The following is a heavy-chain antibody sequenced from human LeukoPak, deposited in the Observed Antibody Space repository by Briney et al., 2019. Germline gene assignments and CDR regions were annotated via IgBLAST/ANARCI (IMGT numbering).Heavy chain of an antibody. CDR3: ARVTIWYYDILTGYSTEYYFDY. D-gene: IGHD3-9*01. CDR1: GYTFTSYG. J-gene: IGHJ4*02. CDR2: ISAYNGNT. Sequence: ASVKVSCKASGYTFTSYGISWVRQAPGQGLEWMGWISAYNGNTNYAQKLQGRVTMTTDTSTSTAYMELRSLRSDDPAVYYCARVTIWYYDILTGYSTEYYFDYWGQGTLVTVSS. V-gene: IGHV1-18*01.